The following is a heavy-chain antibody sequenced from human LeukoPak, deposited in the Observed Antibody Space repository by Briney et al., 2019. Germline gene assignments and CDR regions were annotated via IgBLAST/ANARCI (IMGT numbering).Heavy chain of an antibody. J-gene: IGHJ6*02. V-gene: IGHV1-69*13. CDR2: ITPIFRTI. Sequence: GASVKVSCKVSGGSFINYPINWVRQAPGQGLEWMGVITPIFRTIYCAQKFQGRVTLTADESTSTAYMDLNSLRFEDTAVYFCARGRRYCTSTACYAWDRGALDVWGQGSTIIVSS. CDR1: GGSFINYP. CDR3: ARGRRYCTSTACYAWDRGALDV. D-gene: IGHD2-2*01.